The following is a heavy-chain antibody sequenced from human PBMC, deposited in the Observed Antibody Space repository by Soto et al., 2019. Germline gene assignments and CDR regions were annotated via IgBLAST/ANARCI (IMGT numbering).Heavy chain of an antibody. CDR3: ARDSGGQWLGFYYYYGMDV. V-gene: IGHV2-26*01. D-gene: IGHD6-19*01. J-gene: IGHJ6*02. CDR1: GFSLSNARMG. CDR2: IFSNDEK. Sequence: QVTLKESGPVLVKPTETLTLTCTVSGFSLSNARMGVSWIRQPPGKSLEWLAHIFSNDEKSYSTSLKSRLTIAKDTAKRQVVLTMTNMDPVDTATYDCARDSGGQWLGFYYYYGMDVWGQGTTVTVSS.